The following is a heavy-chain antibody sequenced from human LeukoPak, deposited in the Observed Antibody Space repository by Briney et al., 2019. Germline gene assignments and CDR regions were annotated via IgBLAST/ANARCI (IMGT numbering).Heavy chain of an antibody. CDR3: ARVPPGASSSWYILFDNWFDS. J-gene: IGHJ5*01. CDR1: GYTFTSYG. V-gene: IGHV1-18*01. Sequence: ASVKVSCKASGYTFTSYGISWVRQAPGQGLEWMGWISAYNGNTNYAQKLQGRVTMTTDTSTSTAYMELRSLRSDDTAVYYYARVPPGASSSWYILFDNWFDSWGQGTLVTVSS. CDR2: ISAYNGNT. D-gene: IGHD6-13*01.